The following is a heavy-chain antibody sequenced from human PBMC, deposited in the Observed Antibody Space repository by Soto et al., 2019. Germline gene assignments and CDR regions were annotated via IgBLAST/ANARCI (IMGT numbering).Heavy chain of an antibody. J-gene: IGHJ4*02. D-gene: IGHD2-21*02. V-gene: IGHV2-5*01. CDR3: ARRETYCGGNCYSGFDY. Sequence: QITLKESGPTLVKPTQTLTLTCTFSGFSLSTSGVGVGWIRQPPGKALEWLALIYWSDDKRYSPSLKSRLTISKDSSKDPVVLPMTNMDPVHTATYYCARRETYCGGNCYSGFDYWGQGTLVTVSS. CDR2: IYWSDDK. CDR1: GFSLSTSGVG.